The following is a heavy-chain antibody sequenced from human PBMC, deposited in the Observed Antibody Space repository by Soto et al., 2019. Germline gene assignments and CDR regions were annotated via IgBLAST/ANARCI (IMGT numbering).Heavy chain of an antibody. CDR3: ASDRFRGTYYLRGVTYFFEE. V-gene: IGHV3-7*03. CDR2: IKQGESEK. J-gene: IGHJ4*02. Sequence: PGGSLRLSCVTYGLTFTDYWMSWVRQAPGKGLEWVANIKQGESEKNYLDSVKGRFTISRDNAKNSLHLQMNSLRAEDTAVYYCASDRFRGTYYLRGVTYFFEEWGQGAPVTVSS. D-gene: IGHD1-26*01. CDR1: GLTFTDYW.